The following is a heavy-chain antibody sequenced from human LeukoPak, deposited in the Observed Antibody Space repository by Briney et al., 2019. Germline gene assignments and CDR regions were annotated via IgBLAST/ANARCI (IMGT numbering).Heavy chain of an antibody. CDR2: IKSKTDGGAT. CDR1: GFTFSSYS. V-gene: IGHV3-15*01. Sequence: PGGSLRLSCAASGFTFSSYSMNWVRQAPGKGLEWVGRIKSKTDGGATDYAAPVKGRFTISRDDSKNTLYLQMNSLKTEDTAVYFCTTKKVYCSGGSCYSGAFDIWGQGTMVTVSS. CDR3: TTKKVYCSGGSCYSGAFDI. D-gene: IGHD2-15*01. J-gene: IGHJ3*02.